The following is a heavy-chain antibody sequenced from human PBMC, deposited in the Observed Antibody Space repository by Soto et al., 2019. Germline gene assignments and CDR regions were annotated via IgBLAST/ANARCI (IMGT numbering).Heavy chain of an antibody. CDR2: IIPILGIA. V-gene: IGHV1-69*02. J-gene: IGHJ6*03. Sequence: QVQLVQSGAEVKKPGSSVKVSCKASGGTFSSYTISWVRQAPGQGLEWMGRIIPILGIANYAQKFQGRVTITADKSTSTAYMELSSLRSEDTAVYYCAGCLGGYCSSEDYYYMDVWGKGTTVTVSS. CDR1: GGTFSSYT. CDR3: AGCLGGYCSSEDYYYMDV. D-gene: IGHD2-2*01.